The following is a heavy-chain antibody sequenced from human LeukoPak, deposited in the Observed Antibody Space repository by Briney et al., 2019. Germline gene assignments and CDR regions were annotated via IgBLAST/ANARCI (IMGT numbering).Heavy chain of an antibody. Sequence: SETLSLTCSVSGGSIRSNYWNWIRQPPGKGLEWIGYIYHSGSTNYNPSLKSRVTISVDTSKNQFSLKLNSVTAADTAVYFCARAVRNNYHYYYMDVWGKGTTVTVSS. CDR2: IYHSGST. J-gene: IGHJ6*03. CDR1: GGSIRSNY. V-gene: IGHV4-59*01. CDR3: ARAVRNNYHYYYMDV.